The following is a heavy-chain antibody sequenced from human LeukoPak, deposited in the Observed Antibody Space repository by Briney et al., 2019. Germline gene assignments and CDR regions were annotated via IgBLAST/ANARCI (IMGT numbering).Heavy chain of an antibody. CDR1: GYSLSSYW. CDR3: ARRKYYYGSGSYSTRFDI. CDR2: IDPSDSYI. D-gene: IGHD3-10*01. V-gene: IGHV5-10-1*01. Sequence: GESLKISRKGSGYSLSSYWISWGRQMPGEGLEWVVRIDPSDSYINYSSSFQGHVTISADKSISTAFLQWSSLKASDTAMYYCARRKYYYGSGSYSTRFDIWGQGTMVTVSS. J-gene: IGHJ3*02.